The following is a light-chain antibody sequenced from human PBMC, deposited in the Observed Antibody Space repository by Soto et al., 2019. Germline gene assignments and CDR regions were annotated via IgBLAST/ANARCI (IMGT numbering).Light chain of an antibody. Sequence: AIPMTQSPSSLSASVGDRVTITCRASQVIRNVLAWYQQKPGKAPKLLVYSASSLVSGVPSRFSGSGSGTDFTLTISSLQPEDFATYYCLQDYNNPYTFGQGTKLEIK. CDR2: SAS. V-gene: IGKV1-6*01. CDR1: QVIRNV. J-gene: IGKJ2*01. CDR3: LQDYNNPYT.